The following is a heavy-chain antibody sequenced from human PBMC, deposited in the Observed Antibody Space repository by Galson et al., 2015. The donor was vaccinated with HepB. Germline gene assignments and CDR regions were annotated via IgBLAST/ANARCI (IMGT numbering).Heavy chain of an antibody. Sequence: LRLSCAASGFTFSSYWMNWVRQAPGKGLEWVANIKQDGSEKYYVDSVKGRFTISRDNAKNSLYLQMNSLRAEDTAVYYCARGLLGLGTLSYYDFWSGNYGMDVWGQGTTVTVSS. CDR2: IKQDGSEK. V-gene: IGHV3-7*01. CDR3: ARGLLGLGTLSYYDFWSGNYGMDV. CDR1: GFTFSSYW. D-gene: IGHD3-3*01. J-gene: IGHJ6*02.